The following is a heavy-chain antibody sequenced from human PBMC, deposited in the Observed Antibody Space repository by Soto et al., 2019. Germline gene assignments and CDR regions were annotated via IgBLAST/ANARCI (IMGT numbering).Heavy chain of an antibody. V-gene: IGHV4-59*01. CDR3: TSSYSTSSSPYY. CDR1: GGSMRNYY. D-gene: IGHD6-6*01. CDR2: VYHSGST. Sequence: LSLTCSVSGGSMRNYYWNWIRQPPGRGLEWIGYVYHSGSTNYNPSLKSRVSMSVDVSRNHFSLTLHSVTAADTAVYFCTSSYSTSSSPYYWGQGTLVTVSS. J-gene: IGHJ4*02.